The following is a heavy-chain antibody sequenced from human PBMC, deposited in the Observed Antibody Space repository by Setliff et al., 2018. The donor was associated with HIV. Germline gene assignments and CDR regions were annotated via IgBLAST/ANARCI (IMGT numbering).Heavy chain of an antibody. V-gene: IGHV4-34*01. CDR1: GGSFSGYY. D-gene: IGHD3-10*01. CDR3: ARRDLWFGESQNFDY. CDR2: INHSGTT. J-gene: IGHJ4*02. Sequence: PSETLSLTCAVYGGSFSGYYWSWIRQPPGKGLEWIGEINHSGTTNYNPSLKSRVTISVDTSKNQFSRKLSSVTAADTAVYYCARRDLWFGESQNFDYWGQGTLVTVSS.